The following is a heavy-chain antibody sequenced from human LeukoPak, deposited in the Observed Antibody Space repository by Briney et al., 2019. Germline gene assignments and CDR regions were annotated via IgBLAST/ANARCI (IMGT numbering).Heavy chain of an antibody. CDR3: ARDGDVATLSFGFDY. J-gene: IGHJ4*02. D-gene: IGHD3-16*02. Sequence: PGRSLRLSCAASGFTFSSYGMYWVRQAPGKGLEWVAVIWYDGSNKYYADSVKGRFTISRDNSKNTLYLQMNSLRAEDTAVYYCARDGDVATLSFGFDYWGQGTLVTVSS. CDR1: GFTFSSYG. CDR2: IWYDGSNK. V-gene: IGHV3-33*01.